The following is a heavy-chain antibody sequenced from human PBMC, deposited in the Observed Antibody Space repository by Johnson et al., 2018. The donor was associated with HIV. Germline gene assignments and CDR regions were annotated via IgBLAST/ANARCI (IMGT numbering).Heavy chain of an antibody. D-gene: IGHD4-17*01. V-gene: IGHV3-66*02. Sequence: VQLVESGGGLVKPGGSLRFSCAASGFTVSSNYMSWVRQAPGKGLEWVSVIYSGGSTYYADSVKGRFTISRDNSKNPLYLQMNSLRAEDTAVYYCAKALLLTTATSRDAFDIWGQGTMVTVSS. CDR1: GFTVSSNY. CDR3: AKALLLTTATSRDAFDI. J-gene: IGHJ3*02. CDR2: IYSGGST.